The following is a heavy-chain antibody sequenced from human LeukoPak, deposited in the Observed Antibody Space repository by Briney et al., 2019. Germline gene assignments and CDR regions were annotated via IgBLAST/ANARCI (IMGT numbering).Heavy chain of an antibody. CDR2: ISYDGSNK. D-gene: IGHD7-27*01. J-gene: IGHJ4*02. CDR3: AKTGGPWD. CDR1: GFTFSSYA. V-gene: IGHV3-30*14. Sequence: GGSLRLSRAASGFTFSSYAMHWVRQAPGKGLEWVAVISYDGSNKYYADSVKGRFTISRDNSKNTLYLQLNSLRAEDTAVYYCAKTGGPWDWGQGTLVTVSS.